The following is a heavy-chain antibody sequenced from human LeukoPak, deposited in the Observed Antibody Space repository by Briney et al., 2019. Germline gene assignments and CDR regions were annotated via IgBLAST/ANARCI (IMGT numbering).Heavy chain of an antibody. CDR2: ISSSSSYI. J-gene: IGHJ4*02. CDR1: GFTFSSYS. V-gene: IGHV3-21*01. CDR3: ARARYSSSSYSNFHPRLFDY. Sequence: PGGSLRLSCAASGFTFSSYSMNWVRQAPGKGLEWDSSISSSSSYIYYADSVKGRFTISRDNAKNSLYLQMNSLRAEDTAVYYCARARYSSSSYSNFHPRLFDYCGQGTLVTVSS. D-gene: IGHD6-13*01.